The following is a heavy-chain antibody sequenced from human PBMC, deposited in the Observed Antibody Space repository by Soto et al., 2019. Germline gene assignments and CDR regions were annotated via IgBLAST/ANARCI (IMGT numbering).Heavy chain of an antibody. CDR2: ISYDGSNK. Sequence: QVQLVESGGGVVQPGRSLRLSCAASGFTFSSYGMHWVRQAPGKGLEWVAVISYDGSNKYYADSVKGRFTISRDNSKNTLYLQMNSLRAEDTAVYYCAKFPSGRADYWGQGTLVTVSS. CDR1: GFTFSSYG. D-gene: IGHD3-10*01. V-gene: IGHV3-30*18. CDR3: AKFPSGRADY. J-gene: IGHJ4*02.